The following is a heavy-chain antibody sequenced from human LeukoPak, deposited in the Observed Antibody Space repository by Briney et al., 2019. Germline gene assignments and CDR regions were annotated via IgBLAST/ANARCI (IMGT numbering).Heavy chain of an antibody. CDR1: AFTINYYA. V-gene: IGHV3-23*01. CDR2: ITTSGDGT. D-gene: IGHD2-2*01. Sequence: GGSLRLSCEASAFTINYYAMDWVRQAPGQGLEWVSSITTSGDGTFYTDALSGRFTISRDNGKKAVFLQMKNLRRGDSGLYFCAKGTDTSSRQNFDIWGQGTLVTVSS. CDR3: AKGTDTSSRQNFDI. J-gene: IGHJ4*02.